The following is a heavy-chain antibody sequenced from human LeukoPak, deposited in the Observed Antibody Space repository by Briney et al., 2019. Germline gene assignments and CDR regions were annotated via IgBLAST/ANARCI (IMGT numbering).Heavy chain of an antibody. D-gene: IGHD6-13*01. Sequence: GASVKVSCKASGGTFSSYAISWVRQAPGQGLEWMGRIIPILGIANYAQKFQGRVTITADKSTSTAYMELSSLRSEDTAVYYCARSTPGIAAAGRFYFDYWGQGTLVTVSS. J-gene: IGHJ4*02. CDR3: ARSTPGIAAAGRFYFDY. CDR1: GGTFSSYA. V-gene: IGHV1-69*04. CDR2: IIPILGIA.